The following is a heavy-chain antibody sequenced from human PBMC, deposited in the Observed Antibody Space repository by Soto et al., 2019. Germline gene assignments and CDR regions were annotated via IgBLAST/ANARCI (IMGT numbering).Heavy chain of an antibody. J-gene: IGHJ3*02. CDR1: GFTFSSYA. D-gene: IGHD6-19*01. V-gene: IGHV3-30-3*01. CDR2: ISYDGSNK. CDR3: ARDRIAVAGTDAFDI. Sequence: PGGSLRLSCAASGFTFSSYAMHWVRQARGKGLEWVAVISYDGSNKYYADSVKGRFTISRDNSKNTLYLQMNSLRAEDTAVYYCARDRIAVAGTDAFDIWGQGTMVTVSS.